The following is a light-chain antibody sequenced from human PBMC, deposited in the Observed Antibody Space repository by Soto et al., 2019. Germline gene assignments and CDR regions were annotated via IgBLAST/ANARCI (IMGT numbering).Light chain of an antibody. Sequence: QSALTQPASVSGSPGQSITISCTGTSSDIGNYNLVSWYQQHPDKAPKVMIYEGSKRPSGVTSRFSGSKSGNTASLTISGLQAEDEADYYCCSYAGSSTYVFGTGTKLTVL. J-gene: IGLJ1*01. V-gene: IGLV2-23*01. CDR1: SSDIGNYNL. CDR2: EGS. CDR3: CSYAGSSTYV.